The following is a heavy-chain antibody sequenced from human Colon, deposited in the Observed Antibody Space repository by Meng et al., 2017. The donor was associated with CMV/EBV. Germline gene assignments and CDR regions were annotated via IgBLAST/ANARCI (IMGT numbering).Heavy chain of an antibody. CDR1: GFRVAISY. CDR2: LYSGGET. J-gene: IGHJ6*02. Sequence: GESLKISCAASGFRVAISYMSWVRQAPGKGLEWVAVLYSGGETSYYADSVKGRFTISRDDSRNTVFLQMNSLTTDDTAVYYCARGPQNQYYYGLDVWGQGTTVTVSS. CDR3: ARGPQNQYYYGLDV. V-gene: IGHV3-66*02.